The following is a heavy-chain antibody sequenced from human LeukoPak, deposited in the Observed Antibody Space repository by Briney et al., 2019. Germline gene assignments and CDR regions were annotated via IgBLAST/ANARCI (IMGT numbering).Heavy chain of an antibody. CDR3: ARGHRTSSAYHCNAMDV. D-gene: IGHD2-8*01. Sequence: PSETLSLTCTVSGGSISSGSYWWSWIRQHPEKGLEWIGYRYYSGNTYYNPSLKSRVSISLDTSKNQLSLTLTSVTAADTAVYYCARGHRTSSAYHCNAMDVWDQGTRVTVSS. J-gene: IGHJ6*02. CDR1: GGSISSGSYW. V-gene: IGHV4-31*03. CDR2: RYYSGNT.